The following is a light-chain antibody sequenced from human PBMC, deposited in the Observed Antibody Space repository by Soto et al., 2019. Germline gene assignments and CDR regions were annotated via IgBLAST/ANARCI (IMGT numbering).Light chain of an antibody. V-gene: IGLV1-47*01. CDR2: RSN. CDR1: SSNIGRNL. Sequence: QSVLTQPPSASGTPGQRVTISCSGSSSNIGRNLVYWYQQLPGTAPTLLIYRSNQRSSGVPDRFSGSKSGTSASLAISGLRSEDEAAYFCAAWDDSLSGGVFGGGTKLTVL. CDR3: AAWDDSLSGGV. J-gene: IGLJ2*01.